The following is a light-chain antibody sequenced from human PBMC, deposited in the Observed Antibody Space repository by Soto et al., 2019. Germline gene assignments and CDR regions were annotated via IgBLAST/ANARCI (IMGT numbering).Light chain of an antibody. CDR1: QTVRGNY. Sequence: EIVLTQSAGTLSLSPGERATLSCRASQTVRGNYLAWFQQRPGQAPRLLIYAVSTSAAGVPDKFRGRGSWTDFSLTINRLEPEDFAMYYCHHYGPEPWTFGKGTKVEIK. CDR2: AVS. CDR3: HHYGPEPWT. V-gene: IGKV3-20*01. J-gene: IGKJ1*01.